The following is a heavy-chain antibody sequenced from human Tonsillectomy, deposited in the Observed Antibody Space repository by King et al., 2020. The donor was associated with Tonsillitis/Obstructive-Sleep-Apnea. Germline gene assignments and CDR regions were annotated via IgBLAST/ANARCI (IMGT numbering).Heavy chain of an antibody. J-gene: IGHJ4*02. CDR2: ISISSSPI. V-gene: IGHV3-48*02. CDR3: ARNELLDY. CDR1: GVTFSSYI. D-gene: IGHD1-7*01. Sequence: QLVQSGGGLLQPGGSLRLSCAASGVTFSSYIINWVRPAPGKGLEWVSYISISSSPIYYAYSVEGRFTISTDNTKNSLYLQMNSLRDEDTAVYYCARNELLDYWGQGTLVTVSS.